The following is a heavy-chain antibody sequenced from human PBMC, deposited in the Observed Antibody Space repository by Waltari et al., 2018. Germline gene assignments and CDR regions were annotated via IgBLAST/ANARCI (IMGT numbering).Heavy chain of an antibody. J-gene: IGHJ4*02. CDR1: GGSISSSSYH. CDR2: IYYSGST. CDR3: ARGVVVTTLDY. Sequence: QLQLQESGPGLVKPSETLSLTCTVSGGSISSSSYHWGWIRQPPGKGLEWIGSIYYSGSTYYNPSLKSRVTISVDTSKNQFSLKLSSVTAADTAVYYCARGVVVTTLDYWGQGTLVTVSS. D-gene: IGHD2-21*02. V-gene: IGHV4-39*01.